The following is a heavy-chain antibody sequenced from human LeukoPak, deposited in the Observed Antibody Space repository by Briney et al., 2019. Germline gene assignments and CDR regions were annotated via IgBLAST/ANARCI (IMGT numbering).Heavy chain of an antibody. Sequence: KPSETLSLTCNVSGGSISSSSYYWGWIRQPPGKGLEWIGSMWFGATTSYDPSLKSRVTISVDPSKNQFSLKLSSVTAADTALYYCARGRRGSYFQDYWGQGTLVAVSS. CDR3: ARGRRGSYFQDY. CDR1: GGSISSSSYY. V-gene: IGHV4-39*07. J-gene: IGHJ4*02. D-gene: IGHD1-26*01. CDR2: MWFGATT.